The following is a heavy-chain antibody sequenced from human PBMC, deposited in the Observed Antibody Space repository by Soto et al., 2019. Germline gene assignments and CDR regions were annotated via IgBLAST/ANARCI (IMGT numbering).Heavy chain of an antibody. J-gene: IGHJ4*02. V-gene: IGHV4-4*02. CDR2: IYHSGST. D-gene: IGHD6-19*01. CDR3: AGKYSSGWYYFDF. CDR1: GGSISSSNW. Sequence: QVKLQESGPGLVQPSGTLSLTCAVSGGSISSSNWWSWVRQPPGKGLEWIGEIYHSGSTNYNPSLKSRVTISVDKSRNQFSLRLSSVTAADTAVYYCAGKYSSGWYYFDFWGQGTLVTVSS.